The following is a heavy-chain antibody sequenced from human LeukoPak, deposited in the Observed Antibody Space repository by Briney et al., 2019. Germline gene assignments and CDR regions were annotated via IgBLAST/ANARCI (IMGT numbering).Heavy chain of an antibody. V-gene: IGHV4-39*01. CDR3: ARLRITMIVVVIVNYFDY. CDR1: GGSISRSSYY. J-gene: IGHJ4*02. D-gene: IGHD3-22*01. Sequence: PSETLSLTCTVSGGSISRSSYYWGWIRQPPGKGLEWIGSIYYSGSTYYNPSLKSRVTISVDTSKNQFSLKLSSVTAADTAVYYCARLRITMIVVVIVNYFDYWGQGTLVTVSS. CDR2: IYYSGST.